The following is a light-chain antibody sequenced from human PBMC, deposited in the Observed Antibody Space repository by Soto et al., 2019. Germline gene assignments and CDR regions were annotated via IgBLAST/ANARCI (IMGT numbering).Light chain of an antibody. Sequence: QSALTQPASVSGSPGQSITISCTGTSIDVGGYNYVSWYQHHPGKAPKLMIYEVVNRPSGVSNRFSGSKSGITASLTISGLQAEDDADYYCTSYTSSSPLVFGTGSKLIVL. J-gene: IGLJ1*01. CDR2: EVV. CDR1: SIDVGGYNY. V-gene: IGLV2-14*01. CDR3: TSYTSSSPLV.